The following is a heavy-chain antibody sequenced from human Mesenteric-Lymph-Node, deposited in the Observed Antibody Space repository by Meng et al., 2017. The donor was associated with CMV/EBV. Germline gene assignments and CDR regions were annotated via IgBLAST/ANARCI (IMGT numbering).Heavy chain of an antibody. CDR2: INHSGVP. J-gene: IGHJ4*02. CDR3: ARGSDIPVNNY. V-gene: IGHV4-34*01. CDR1: GGSFSGYY. Sequence: QLQLQESGPGRVKHSETLSLTCAVYGGSFSGYYWSWIRQPPGKGLEWIGEINHSGVPNYNPSLKSRVTISLDRSKNQFSLKLSSVTAEDTAVYYCARGSDIPVNNYWGQGTLVTVSS. D-gene: IGHD2-15*01.